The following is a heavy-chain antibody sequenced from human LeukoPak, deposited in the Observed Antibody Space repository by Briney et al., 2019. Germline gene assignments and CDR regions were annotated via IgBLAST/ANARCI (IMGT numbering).Heavy chain of an antibody. CDR1: GFTFSSYS. CDR2: ISSSSSYI. Sequence: GGSLRLSCAASGFTFSSYSMNWVRQAPGKGLEWVSSISSSSSYIYYADSVKGRFTISRDNAKNSLYLQMNSLRAEDTAVYYCARGRQQLVPSDYWGQGTLVTVSS. V-gene: IGHV3-21*01. CDR3: ARGRQQLVPSDY. D-gene: IGHD6-13*01. J-gene: IGHJ4*02.